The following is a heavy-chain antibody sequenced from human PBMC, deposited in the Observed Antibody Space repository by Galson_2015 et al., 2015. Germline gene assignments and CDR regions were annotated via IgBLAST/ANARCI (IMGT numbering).Heavy chain of an antibody. J-gene: IGHJ6*03. CDR1: GYTFTSYY. D-gene: IGHD6-13*01. CDR2: INPSGGST. Sequence: SVKVSCKASGYTFTSYYMHWVRQAPGQGLEWMGIINPSGGSTSYAQKFQGRVTMTRDTSTSTVYMELSSLRSDDTAAYYCARGVAAAADGPLDYYYYMDVWGKGTTVTVSS. CDR3: ARGVAAAADGPLDYYYYMDV. V-gene: IGHV1-46*01.